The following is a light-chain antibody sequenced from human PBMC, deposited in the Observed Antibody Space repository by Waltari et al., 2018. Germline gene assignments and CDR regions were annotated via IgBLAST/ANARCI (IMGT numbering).Light chain of an antibody. CDR2: GVS. CDR3: CSYAGGSAFV. Sequence: QSALTQPASVSGSPGQSITISFTGTSSDVGSYNLGSWYQHRPGKAPKLIIYGVSKRPSGVSNRFSGSKSGNTASLTISGLRTEDEADYYCCSYAGGSAFVFGTGTKITVL. CDR1: SSDVGSYNL. V-gene: IGLV2-23*02. J-gene: IGLJ1*01.